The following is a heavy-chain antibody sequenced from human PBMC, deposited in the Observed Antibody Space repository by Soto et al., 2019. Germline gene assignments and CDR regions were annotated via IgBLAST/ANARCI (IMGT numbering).Heavy chain of an antibody. CDR2: IYYSGST. Sequence: SETLSLTCTVSGGSISSGGYYWSWIRQHPGKGLEWIGYIYYSGSTYYNPSLKSRVTISVDTSKNQFSLKLSSVTAADTAVYYCASASVVPAANDTYYYYYGMDVWGQGTTVTVSS. V-gene: IGHV4-31*03. J-gene: IGHJ6*02. D-gene: IGHD2-2*01. CDR3: ASASVVPAANDTYYYYYGMDV. CDR1: GGSISSGGYY.